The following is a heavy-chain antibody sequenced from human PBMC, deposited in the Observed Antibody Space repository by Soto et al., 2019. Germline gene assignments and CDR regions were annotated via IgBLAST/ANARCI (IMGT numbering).Heavy chain of an antibody. V-gene: IGHV3-20*04. D-gene: IGHD1-26*01. CDR3: VRGASLNFDY. CDR2: VNWNGGST. J-gene: IGHJ4*02. CDR1: GFTFDDYG. Sequence: EVQLVESGGGVLRPGGSLRLSCAASGFTFDDYGMSWARQAPGKGLEWVSGVNWNGGSTGYADSVKGRFTISRDNAKNSLYLQMNSLRAEDTTFYYCVRGASLNFDYWGQGTLVTVSS.